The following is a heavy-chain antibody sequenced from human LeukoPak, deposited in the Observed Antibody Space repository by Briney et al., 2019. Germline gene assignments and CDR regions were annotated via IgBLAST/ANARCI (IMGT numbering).Heavy chain of an antibody. Sequence: ASVKVSCKASGYTFTSYGISWVRQAPGQGLEWMGWISAYNGNTNYAQKLQGRATMTTDTSTSTVYMELRSLRSDDTAVYYCARHVRDYYDSSGYYRLDAFDIWGQGTLVTVSS. CDR3: ARHVRDYYDSSGYYRLDAFDI. D-gene: IGHD3-22*01. V-gene: IGHV1-18*01. CDR2: ISAYNGNT. CDR1: GYTFTSYG. J-gene: IGHJ3*02.